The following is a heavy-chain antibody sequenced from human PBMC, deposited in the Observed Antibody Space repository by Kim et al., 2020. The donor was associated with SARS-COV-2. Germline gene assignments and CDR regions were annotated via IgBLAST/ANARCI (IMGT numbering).Heavy chain of an antibody. V-gene: IGHV1-69*01. Sequence: AQKFQGRVTITADESTSTAYMELSSLRSEDTAVYYCARGSADKSRFSFDPWGQGTLVTVSS. D-gene: IGHD6-25*01. CDR3: ARGSADKSRFSFDP. J-gene: IGHJ5*02.